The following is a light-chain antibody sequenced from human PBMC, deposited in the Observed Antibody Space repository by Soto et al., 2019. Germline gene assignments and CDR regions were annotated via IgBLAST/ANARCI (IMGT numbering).Light chain of an antibody. V-gene: IGLV2-8*01. J-gene: IGLJ2*01. CDR1: SSDVGGYNY. CDR2: EVS. Sequence: QSVLTQPASASGSPGQSVTISCTGTSSDVGGYNYVSWYQQHPGKAPKLMIYEVSKRPSGVPDRFSGSKSGNTASLTVSGLQAEDEADYYCSSYAGSNPVVFGGGTQLTVL. CDR3: SSYAGSNPVV.